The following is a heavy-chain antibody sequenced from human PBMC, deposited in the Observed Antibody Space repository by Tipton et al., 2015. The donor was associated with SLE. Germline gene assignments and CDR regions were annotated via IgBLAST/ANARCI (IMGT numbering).Heavy chain of an antibody. D-gene: IGHD3-22*01. Sequence: SLRLSCAASGFTFSTYDMHWVRQAPGKGLEWVAVISYDGSNNYYADSVKGRFTIPRDNSKNTLYLQMNSLRAEGTAVYYCAKGTRGDSSGSINYWGQGTLVTVSS. CDR3: AKGTRGDSSGSINY. J-gene: IGHJ4*02. V-gene: IGHV3-30*18. CDR1: GFTFSTYD. CDR2: ISYDGSNN.